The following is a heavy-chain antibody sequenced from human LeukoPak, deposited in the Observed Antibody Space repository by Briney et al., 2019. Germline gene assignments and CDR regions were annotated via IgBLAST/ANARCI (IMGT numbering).Heavy chain of an antibody. CDR2: ISSSGGST. J-gene: IGHJ4*02. D-gene: IGHD3-22*01. CDR1: GFRFSSYA. Sequence: GGSLRLSCAASGFRFSSYAMNWVRQAPGKGLEWVSFISSSGGSTYYADSVKGRFTISRDNSKNTLYLQMNSLRAEDTAVYYCAYDSTGYYYRNIDYWGQGTLVTVSS. CDR3: AYDSTGYYYRNIDY. V-gene: IGHV3-23*01.